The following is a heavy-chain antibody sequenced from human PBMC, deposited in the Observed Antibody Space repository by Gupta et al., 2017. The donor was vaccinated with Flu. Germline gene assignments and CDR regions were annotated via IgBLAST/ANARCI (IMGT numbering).Heavy chain of an antibody. CDR2: VNHDSSSR. Sequence: YAMGWVRQAPGKGPEWVSLVNHDSSSREYGDSVRGRFTDSRDNSKNILYLQMNELRAEETAMYYCSPNRGHVRADSFDPWGLGTLVTVSP. D-gene: IGHD3-10*02. V-gene: IGHV3-23*01. J-gene: IGHJ5*02. CDR1: YA. CDR3: SPNRGHVRADSFDP.